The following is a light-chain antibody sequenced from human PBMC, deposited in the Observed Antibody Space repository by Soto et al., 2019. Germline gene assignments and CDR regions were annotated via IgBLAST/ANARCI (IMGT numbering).Light chain of an antibody. CDR2: GES. J-gene: IGKJ3*01. CDR1: QSVYNN. CDR3: QQYNNWPPVT. V-gene: IGKV3-15*01. Sequence: EIVMTQSPATLSVSPGERATLSCRASQSVYNNLAGYQQKPGQAPRLIIYGESTRATGIPARFSGSGSGTECALTLSSLLYEDLAGYFCQQYNNWPPVTVGTGTKVGI.